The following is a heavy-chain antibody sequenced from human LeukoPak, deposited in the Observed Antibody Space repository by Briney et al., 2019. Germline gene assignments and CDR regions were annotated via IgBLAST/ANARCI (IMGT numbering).Heavy chain of an antibody. D-gene: IGHD4-11*01. CDR3: AKDLVTTFRRAFDI. J-gene: IGHJ3*02. Sequence: TGGSLRLSCEASGFTFTTYWIHWVRQGPGKGLVWVSRIKYDGSTSNYADSVKGRFTISRDNAKNTLYLQMNSLRAEDTAVYYCAKDLVTTFRRAFDIWGQGTMVTVSS. CDR2: IKYDGSTS. CDR1: GFTFTTYW. V-gene: IGHV3-74*01.